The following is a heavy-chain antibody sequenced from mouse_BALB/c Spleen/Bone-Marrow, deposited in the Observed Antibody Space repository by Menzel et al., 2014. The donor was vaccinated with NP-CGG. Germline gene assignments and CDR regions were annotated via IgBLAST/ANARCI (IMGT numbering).Heavy chain of an antibody. D-gene: IGHD2-1*01. CDR2: IWAGGST. J-gene: IGHJ3*01. V-gene: IGHV2-9*02. Sequence: VMLVESGPGLVAPSQRLSITCTVSGFSLTSYGVHWVRQPPGKGLEWLGVIWAGGSTNYNSALMSRLSISKDNSKSQVFLKMNSLQTDDTAMYYCARDHYGNYGGSFFAYWGQGTLVTVSA. CDR1: GFSLTSYG. CDR3: ARDHYGNYGGSFFAY.